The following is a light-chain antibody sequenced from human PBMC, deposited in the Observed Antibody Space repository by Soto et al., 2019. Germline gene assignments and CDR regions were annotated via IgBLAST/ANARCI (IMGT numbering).Light chain of an antibody. V-gene: IGLV2-14*01. CDR1: SSDVRGYNY. J-gene: IGLJ1*01. CDR3: SSDTSSSTYV. Sequence: QSALTQPASVSGSPGQSITISCTGTSSDVRGYNYVSWYQQHPGKAPKLMIYDVSNRPSGVSNRFSGSKSGNTASLTISGLQAEDEADYYCSSDTSSSTYVFGTGSKVTVL. CDR2: DVS.